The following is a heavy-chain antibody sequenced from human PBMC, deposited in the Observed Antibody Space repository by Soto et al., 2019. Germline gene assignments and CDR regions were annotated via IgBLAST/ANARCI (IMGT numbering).Heavy chain of an antibody. D-gene: IGHD4-17*01. V-gene: IGHV4-30-4*01. CDR1: GGSISSGNYY. CDR3: ATMGTPVTGLYYFDY. J-gene: IGHJ4*02. CDR2: ISYSGTT. Sequence: PSETLSLTCTVSGGSISSGNYYWSWIRQPPGKGLEWIGFISYSGTTHYSASLRSRVSISVDTSKNQFSLDLSSVTAADTAVYYCATMGTPVTGLYYFDYSGQRTLVTVSS.